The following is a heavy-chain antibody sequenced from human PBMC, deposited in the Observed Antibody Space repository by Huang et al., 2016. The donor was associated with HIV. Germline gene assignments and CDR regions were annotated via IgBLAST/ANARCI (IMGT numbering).Heavy chain of an antibody. V-gene: IGHV3-33*04. J-gene: IGHJ4*02. D-gene: IGHD3-22*01. CDR1: GFILSNYG. Sequence: VQLIESGGGVVQPGKSLRLSCATSGFILSNYGMHWVRQAPGKGLKWVAFIRNYVMKKNYADSVRGRFTVGRDNGNNTLFLQMRSLGVDDTAVYYCARGDYYDSSGYHPGYFDYWGQGILVTVSS. CDR2: IRNYVMKK. CDR3: ARGDYYDSSGYHPGYFDY.